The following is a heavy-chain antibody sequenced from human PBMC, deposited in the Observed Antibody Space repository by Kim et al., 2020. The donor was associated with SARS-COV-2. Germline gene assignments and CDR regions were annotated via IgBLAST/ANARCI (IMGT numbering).Heavy chain of an antibody. CDR3: AREAHLLRGVIYYYYGMDV. Sequence: GGSLRLSCAASGFTFSSYSMNWVRQAPGKGLEWVSSISSSSSYIYYADSVKGRFTISRDNAKNSLYLQMNSLRAEDTAVYYCAREAHLLRGVIYYYYGMDVWGQGTTVTVSS. CDR2: ISSSSSYI. D-gene: IGHD3-10*01. CDR1: GFTFSSYS. J-gene: IGHJ6*02. V-gene: IGHV3-21*01.